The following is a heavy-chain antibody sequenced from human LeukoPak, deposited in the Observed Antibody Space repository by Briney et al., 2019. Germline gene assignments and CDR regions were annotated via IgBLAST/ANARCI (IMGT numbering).Heavy chain of an antibody. Sequence: SVKVSCKASGGTFSSYAISWVRQAPGQGLEWMGGIIPIFGTANYAQKFQGRVTITTDESTSTAYMELSSLRSEDTAVYCCASYYGSGRGYYFDYWGQGTLVTVSS. J-gene: IGHJ4*02. CDR3: ASYYGSGRGYYFDY. CDR2: IIPIFGTA. D-gene: IGHD3-10*01. V-gene: IGHV1-69*05. CDR1: GGTFSSYA.